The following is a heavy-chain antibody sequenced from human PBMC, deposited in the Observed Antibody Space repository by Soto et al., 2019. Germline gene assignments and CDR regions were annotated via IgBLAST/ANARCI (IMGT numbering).Heavy chain of an antibody. CDR3: ARAVVVPAARVYYYYYMDV. D-gene: IGHD2-2*01. V-gene: IGHV4-31*03. Sequence: PSETLSLTCTVSGGSISSGGYYWSWIRQHPGKGLEWIGYIYYSGSTYYNPSLKSRVTISVDTSKNQFSLKLSSVTAADTAVYYCARAVVVPAARVYYYYYMDVWGKGTTVTVSS. CDR1: GGSISSGGYY. J-gene: IGHJ6*03. CDR2: IYYSGST.